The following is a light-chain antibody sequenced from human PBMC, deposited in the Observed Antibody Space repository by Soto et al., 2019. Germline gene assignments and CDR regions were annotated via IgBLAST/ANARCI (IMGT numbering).Light chain of an antibody. Sequence: DIQMTQSPSSLSASVGDTVTITCRASQRIGRLLSWYQQQPGQAPKLLIYDGFTLQGGVPSRFSGSGSGTDFTLTIGSLQPEDFTTYYCQQTGRPPFAFGPGTKVDVK. CDR2: DGF. J-gene: IGKJ3*01. CDR1: QRIGRL. CDR3: QQTGRPPFA. V-gene: IGKV1-39*01.